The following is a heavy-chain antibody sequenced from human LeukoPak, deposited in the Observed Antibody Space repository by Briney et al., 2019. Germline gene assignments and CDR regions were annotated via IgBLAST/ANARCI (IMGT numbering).Heavy chain of an antibody. CDR3: ARGLVEMAPFDY. CDR1: GGTFSSYA. D-gene: IGHD5-24*01. J-gene: IGHJ4*02. CDR2: IIPIFGTA. V-gene: IGHV1-69*13. Sequence: GASVKVSCKASGGTFSSYAISWVRQAPGQGLEWMGGIIPIFGTANYAQKFQGRVTITADESTSTAYMELSSLRSEDAAVYYCARGLVEMAPFDYWGQGTLVTVSS.